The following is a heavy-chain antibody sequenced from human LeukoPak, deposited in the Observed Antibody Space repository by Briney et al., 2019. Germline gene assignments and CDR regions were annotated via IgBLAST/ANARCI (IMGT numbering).Heavy chain of an antibody. Sequence: ASVKVSCKASGYTFTSYGISWVRQAPGQGLEWMGWISAYNGNTNYAQKFQGRVTMTRDTSTSTVYMELSSLRSEDTAVYYCASLLFPMYYFDYWGQGTLVTVSS. V-gene: IGHV1-18*01. J-gene: IGHJ4*02. CDR1: GYTFTSYG. CDR2: ISAYNGNT. CDR3: ASLLFPMYYFDY.